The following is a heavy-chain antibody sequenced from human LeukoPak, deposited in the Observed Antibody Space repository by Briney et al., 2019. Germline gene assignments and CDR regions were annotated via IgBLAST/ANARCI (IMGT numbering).Heavy chain of an antibody. Sequence: ASVKVSCKASGYTFTRNGISWVRQAPGQGVEWMGWINGYNGNTKYAQKLRGRVTMTTDTSTTTAYMELRSLRSDDTGVYYCAREGWGTYSSGPYYFDYWGQGTLITVSS. CDR2: INGYNGNT. CDR1: GYTFTRNG. D-gene: IGHD6-19*01. V-gene: IGHV1-18*04. J-gene: IGHJ4*02. CDR3: AREGWGTYSSGPYYFDY.